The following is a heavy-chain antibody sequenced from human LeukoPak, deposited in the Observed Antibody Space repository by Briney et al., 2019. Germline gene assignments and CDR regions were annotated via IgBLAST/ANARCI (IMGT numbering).Heavy chain of an antibody. CDR2: IYYSGHT. D-gene: IGHD3-22*01. Sequence: SETLSLTCTVSGGSISSSSYYWGWIRQPPGTGLEWFGSIYYSGHTYYNPSLESRVTISVDTSKNQFSLKLSSVTAADTAVYYCARHVPYYDSSGYYYGGLTGYYYYYYMDVWGKGTTVTISS. CDR1: GGSISSSSYY. J-gene: IGHJ6*03. CDR3: ARHVPYYDSSGYYYGGLTGYYYYYYMDV. V-gene: IGHV4-39*01.